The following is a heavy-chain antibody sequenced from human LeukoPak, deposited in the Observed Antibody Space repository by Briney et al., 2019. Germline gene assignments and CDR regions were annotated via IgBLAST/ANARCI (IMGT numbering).Heavy chain of an antibody. V-gene: IGHV3-23*01. J-gene: IGHJ4*02. CDR3: ALQWELLGGFDY. D-gene: IGHD1-26*01. CDR1: EFTFSSYA. CDR2: ISGSGGST. Sequence: PGGSLRLSCAASEFTFSSYAMSWVRQAPGKGLEWVSAISGSGGSTYYADSVKRRFTISRDNSKNTLYLQMNSLRAEDTAVYYCALQWELLGGFDYWGQGTLVTVSS.